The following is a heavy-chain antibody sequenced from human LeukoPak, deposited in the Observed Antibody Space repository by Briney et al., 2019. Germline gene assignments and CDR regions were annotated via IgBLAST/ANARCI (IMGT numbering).Heavy chain of an antibody. CDR1: GGSISSGSSY. V-gene: IGHV4-61*02. D-gene: IGHD4-23*01. Sequence: PSETLSLTCKVSGGSISSGSSYWSWIRQPAGKGLEWIGLIYTSGSTNFNPSLKSRVTISVDTSKNQFSLKLSSVTAADTAVYYCAREAYGGNVNFDYWGQGTLVTVSS. CDR2: IYTSGST. CDR3: AREAYGGNVNFDY. J-gene: IGHJ4*02.